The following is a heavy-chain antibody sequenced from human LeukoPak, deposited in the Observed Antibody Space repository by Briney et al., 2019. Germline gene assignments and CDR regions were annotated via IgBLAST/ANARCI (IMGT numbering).Heavy chain of an antibody. CDR1: GGSISSYY. Sequence: SETLSLTCTVSGGSISSYYWSWIRQPPGKGLEWIGYIYYSGSTNYNPSLKSRVTISVDTSKNQFSLKLSSVTAADTAVYYCARGYGDYGNWGQGTLVTVSS. CDR2: IYYSGST. V-gene: IGHV4-59*01. J-gene: IGHJ4*02. D-gene: IGHD4-17*01. CDR3: ARGYGDYGN.